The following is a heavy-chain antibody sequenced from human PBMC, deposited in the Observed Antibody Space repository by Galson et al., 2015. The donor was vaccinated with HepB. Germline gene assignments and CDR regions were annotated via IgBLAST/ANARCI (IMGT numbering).Heavy chain of an antibody. D-gene: IGHD4-17*01. V-gene: IGHV4-38-2*02. Sequence: SETLSLTCNVSGYSISRAYFWGWIRQPPGKGLEWIGSIYHTGSSYYHPSLKSRVTMSVDTSTNQFSLKLSSVTAADTAVYFCARHGDDYGDSRLAYWGQGILVTVSS. CDR1: GYSISRAYF. CDR2: IYHTGSS. J-gene: IGHJ4*02. CDR3: ARHGDDYGDSRLAY.